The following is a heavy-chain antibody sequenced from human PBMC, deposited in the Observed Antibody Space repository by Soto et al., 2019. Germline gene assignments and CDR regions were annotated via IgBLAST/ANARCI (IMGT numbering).Heavy chain of an antibody. V-gene: IGHV4-31*03. Sequence: QVQLQESGPGLVKPSQTLSLTCTVSGGSISSGGYYWSWIRQHPGKGLEWIGYIYYSGSTYYNPSLKSRVTISVDTSKKQFSLKLSSVNAADTAVYYCERGRGNVTTVTTHLDYWGQGTLVTVSS. CDR2: IYYSGST. CDR1: GGSISSGGYY. CDR3: ERGRGNVTTVTTHLDY. J-gene: IGHJ4*02. D-gene: IGHD4-17*01.